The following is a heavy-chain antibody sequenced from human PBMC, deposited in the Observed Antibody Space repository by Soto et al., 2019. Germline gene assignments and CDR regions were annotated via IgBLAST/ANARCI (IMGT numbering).Heavy chain of an antibody. V-gene: IGHV1-18*01. D-gene: IGHD3-22*01. CDR3: ARCRYASSGYSPAWFDT. CDR1: GYTFTSYD. J-gene: IGHJ5*02. CDR2: SSPYNGKT. Sequence: QIQLVQSGAEVRKPGASVKVSCETSGYTFTSYDFTWVRQAPGQGLEWVGWSSPYNGKTKYAQKFQGRVTMTTDTSTSTAYMELRSLKSDDTAVYFCARCRYASSGYSPAWFDTWGQGTLVTVSS.